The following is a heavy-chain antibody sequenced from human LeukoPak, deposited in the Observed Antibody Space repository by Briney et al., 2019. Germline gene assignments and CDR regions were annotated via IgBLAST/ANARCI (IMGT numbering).Heavy chain of an antibody. D-gene: IGHD5-18*01. V-gene: IGHV3-33*01. J-gene: IGHJ4*02. Sequence: GGSLRLSCAASGFTFSNYGMHWVRQAPGKGLEWVAVIWYDGSNKYYADSVKGRFTISRDNSKDTLYLQINSLRAEDTAVYYCARSPPDTAMVLDYSGQGTLVTVSS. CDR1: GFTFSNYG. CDR3: ARSPPDTAMVLDY. CDR2: IWYDGSNK.